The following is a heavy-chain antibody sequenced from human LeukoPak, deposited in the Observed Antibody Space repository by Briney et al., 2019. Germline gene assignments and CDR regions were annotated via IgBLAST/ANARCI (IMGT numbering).Heavy chain of an antibody. Sequence: GGSLRLSCTASGFTFSSFWMDWVRQAPGKGLVWVSRVHPDGTNTAYSHSVKGRFTISRDNAKNSLYLQMNSLRAEDTAVYYCAELGITMIGGVWGKGTTVTISS. CDR2: VHPDGTNT. CDR3: AELGITMIGGV. D-gene: IGHD3-10*02. V-gene: IGHV3-74*01. CDR1: GFTFSSFW. J-gene: IGHJ6*04.